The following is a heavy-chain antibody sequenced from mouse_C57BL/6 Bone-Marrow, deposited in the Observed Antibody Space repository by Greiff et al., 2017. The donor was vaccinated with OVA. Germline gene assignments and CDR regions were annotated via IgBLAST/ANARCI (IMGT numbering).Heavy chain of an antibody. CDR1: GFTFSSYG. V-gene: IGHV5-6*01. J-gene: IGHJ2*01. Sequence: EVQLVESGGDLVKPGGSLKLSCAASGFTFSSYGMSWVRQTPDKRLEWVATISSGGSYTYYPDSVKGRITISRDNAKNTLYLQMSSLKSEDTAMYYCARHDARHWADYWGQGTTLTVSS. CDR2: ISSGGSYT. CDR3: ARHDARHWADY. D-gene: IGHD4-1*01.